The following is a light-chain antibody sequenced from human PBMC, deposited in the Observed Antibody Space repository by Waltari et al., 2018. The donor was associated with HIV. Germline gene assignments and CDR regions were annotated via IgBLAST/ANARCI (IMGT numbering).Light chain of an antibody. J-gene: IGLJ3*02. Sequence: HSVLTQPPSVSGAPGQRVTIACTGSSPNIGANYDVHWYQHLPGTAPKLLIYGNIYRPSGVPDRFSASKSVTSASLAITGLQADDEADYYCQSYDSSLSGWVFGGGTKLTV. CDR1: SPNIGANYD. CDR2: GNI. V-gene: IGLV1-40*01. CDR3: QSYDSSLSGWV.